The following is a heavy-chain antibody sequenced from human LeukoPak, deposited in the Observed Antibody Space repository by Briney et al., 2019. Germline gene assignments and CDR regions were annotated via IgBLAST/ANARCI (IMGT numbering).Heavy chain of an antibody. CDR2: ISGSGGST. V-gene: IGHV3-23*01. D-gene: IGHD1-26*01. CDR3: AKSGVSGSYFRDYFDY. CDR1: GFTFSSYG. Sequence: GGSLRLSCAASGFTFSSYGMHWVRQAPGKGLEWVSAISGSGGSTYYADSVKGRFTISRDNSKNTLYLQMNSLRAEDTAVYYCAKSGVSGSYFRDYFDYWGQGTLVTVSS. J-gene: IGHJ4*02.